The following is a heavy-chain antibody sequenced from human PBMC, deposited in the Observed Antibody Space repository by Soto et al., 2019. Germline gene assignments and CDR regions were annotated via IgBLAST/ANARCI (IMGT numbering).Heavy chain of an antibody. CDR1: GFTFTNSW. J-gene: IGHJ4*02. Sequence: EVQLVESGGGLVQPGGSLRLSCAASGFTFTNSWMHWVRQAPGEGLVWVSGLNADGSSTYYADSVKGRFTISRDSAKGAVDLQINSLGAEDTAFYYRATGFDFWGQGTLVTVSS. CDR2: LNADGSST. V-gene: IGHV3-74*01. CDR3: ATGFDF.